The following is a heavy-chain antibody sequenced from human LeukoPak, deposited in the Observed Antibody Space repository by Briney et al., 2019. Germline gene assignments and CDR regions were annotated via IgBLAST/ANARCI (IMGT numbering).Heavy chain of an antibody. V-gene: IGHV1-8*01. CDR1: GYTFTSYD. CDR2: MNPNSGNT. J-gene: IGHJ3*02. CDR3: AREHYGGNSDDAFDI. D-gene: IGHD4-23*01. Sequence: ASVKVSCKASGYTFTSYDINWVRQAPGQGLEWMGWMNPNSGNTGYAQKFQGRVTMTRNTSISTAYMELSSLRSEDTAVYYCAREHYGGNSDDAFDIWGQGTMVTVSS.